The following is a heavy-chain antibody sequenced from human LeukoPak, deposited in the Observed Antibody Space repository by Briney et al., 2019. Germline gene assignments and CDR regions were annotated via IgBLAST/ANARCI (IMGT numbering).Heavy chain of an antibody. V-gene: IGHV3-7*03. CDR1: GFTFSNQW. J-gene: IGHJ4*02. CDR3: AKGVHGGNSLRSGALYY. Sequence: QPGGSLRLSCAASGFTFSNQWMTWVRQAPGKGLEWVANIKQDGSKEHYVDSVKGRFTISRDSAKNSVYLQMNSLRAEDTALYYCAKGVHGGNSLRSGALYYWGQGTLVTVSS. CDR2: IKQDGSKE. D-gene: IGHD4-23*01.